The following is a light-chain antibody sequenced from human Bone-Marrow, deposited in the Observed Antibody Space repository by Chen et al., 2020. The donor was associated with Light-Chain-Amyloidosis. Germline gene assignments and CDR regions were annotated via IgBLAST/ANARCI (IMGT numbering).Light chain of an antibody. Sequence: DIRVTQSPSSLSASVGDRVTIACQASQDITGYLNWFKQKPGKAPRLLIYDATNLQTGVPSRFSGSGFGTDFTLTISTLQPEDVATYFCQQYDTLPSFGGGTRVEIK. CDR3: QQYDTLPS. CDR2: DAT. CDR1: QDITGY. J-gene: IGKJ4*01. V-gene: IGKV1-33*01.